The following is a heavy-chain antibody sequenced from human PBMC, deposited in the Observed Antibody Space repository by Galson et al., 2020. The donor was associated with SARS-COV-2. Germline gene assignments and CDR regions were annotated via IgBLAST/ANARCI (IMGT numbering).Heavy chain of an antibody. D-gene: IGHD3-9*01. J-gene: IGHJ4*02. Sequence: GGSLRLSCAASGFTFSNAWMSWVRQAPGKGLEWVGRIKSKTDGGTTDYAAPVKRRFTISRDDSKNTLYLQMNSLKTDDTAVYYCITEPKLYYVILSGYNRFDYWGQGTLVTVSS. V-gene: IGHV3-15*01. CDR1: GFTFSNAW. CDR3: ITEPKLYYVILSGYNRFDY. CDR2: IKSKTDGGTT.